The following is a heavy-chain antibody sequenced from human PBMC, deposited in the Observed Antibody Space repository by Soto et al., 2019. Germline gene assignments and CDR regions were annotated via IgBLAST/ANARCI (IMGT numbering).Heavy chain of an antibody. V-gene: IGHV3-15*01. Sequence: PGGSLRLSCAASGFTFSNAWMSWVRQAPGKGLEWVGRIKSKTDGGTTDYAAPVKGRFTISRDDSKNTLYLQMNSLKTEDTAVYYCTAILDYCSGGSCYHYWGQGTLVTVSS. J-gene: IGHJ4*02. CDR2: IKSKTDGGTT. CDR3: TAILDYCSGGSCYHY. CDR1: GFTFSNAW. D-gene: IGHD2-15*01.